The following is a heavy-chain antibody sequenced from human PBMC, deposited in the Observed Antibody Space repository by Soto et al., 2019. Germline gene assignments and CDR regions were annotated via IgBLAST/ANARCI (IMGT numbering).Heavy chain of an antibody. Sequence: EVQLVQSGAEVKKPGESLRISCKGSGYSFTSYWISWVRQMPGKGLEWMGRIDPSDSYTNYSPSFQGHVTISADKSISTAYLQWSSLKASDTAMYYCARQAFEGNHDWSDDYFDYWGQGTLVTVSS. J-gene: IGHJ4*02. CDR2: IDPSDSYT. CDR1: GYSFTSYW. V-gene: IGHV5-10-1*03. CDR3: ARQAFEGNHDWSDDYFDY. D-gene: IGHD3-3*01.